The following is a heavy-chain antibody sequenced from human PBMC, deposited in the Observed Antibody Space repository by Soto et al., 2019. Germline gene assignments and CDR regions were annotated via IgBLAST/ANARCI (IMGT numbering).Heavy chain of an antibody. V-gene: IGHV1-46*01. CDR1: GHTLINYY. D-gene: IGHD3-22*01. CDR2: IDPSGNGT. Sequence: QVQLVQSGAEVKKPGASVKVSCKASGHTLINYYMHWVRQAPGQGLDWLGKIDPSGNGTIYAERFQGRITLTSDASTNTVYVALSSLRSEDTSIYYCAINYYESSASLYWGQGTLVTVSS. CDR3: AINYYESSASLY. J-gene: IGHJ4*02.